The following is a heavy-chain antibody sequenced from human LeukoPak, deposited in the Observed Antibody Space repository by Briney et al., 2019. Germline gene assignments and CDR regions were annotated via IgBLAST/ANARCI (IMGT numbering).Heavy chain of an antibody. CDR3: AKAGVRYFDSSGLYAFDF. J-gene: IGHJ3*01. V-gene: IGHV4-39*01. D-gene: IGHD3-22*01. CDR1: GGSISSTSYY. CDR2: IYYSGST. Sequence: SETLSLTCAVSGGSISSTSYYWAWIRQPPVKGLEWIGTIYYSGSTYHNPSLKSRVTLSVDTSRNQFSLRLSSVDAADTAVYYCAKAGVRYFDSSGLYAFDFWGQGTAVTVSS.